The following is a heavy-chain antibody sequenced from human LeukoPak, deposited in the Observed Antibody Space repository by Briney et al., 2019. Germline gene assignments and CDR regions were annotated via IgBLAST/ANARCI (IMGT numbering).Heavy chain of an antibody. CDR2: IIPILGIA. J-gene: IGHJ6*02. V-gene: IGHV1-69*04. D-gene: IGHD6-6*01. CDR3: ARGSRDSSSSVDYYYYYGMDV. CDR1: GGTFSSYA. Sequence: SVKVSCKASGGTFSSYAISWVRQAPGQGLEWMGRIIPILGIANYAQKFQGRVTITADKSTSTAYMELSSLRPEDTAVYYCARGSRDSSSSVDYYYYYGMDVWGQGTTVTVSS.